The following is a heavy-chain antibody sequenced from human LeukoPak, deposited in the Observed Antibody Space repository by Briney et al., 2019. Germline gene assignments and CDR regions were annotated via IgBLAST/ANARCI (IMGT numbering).Heavy chain of an antibody. CDR3: ARGRAQNEDQWLLQGY. J-gene: IGHJ4*02. CDR2: SSPNSGGT. CDR1: GYTFTAYY. V-gene: IGHV1-2*02. Sequence: ASVKVSCKASGYTFTAYYIHWVRQAPGQGLEWMGWSSPNSGGTNYAQKFQGRVTVTRDTSISTAYMELSGLISADTAVYYCARGRAQNEDQWLLQGYWGQGTLVTISS. D-gene: IGHD5-12*01.